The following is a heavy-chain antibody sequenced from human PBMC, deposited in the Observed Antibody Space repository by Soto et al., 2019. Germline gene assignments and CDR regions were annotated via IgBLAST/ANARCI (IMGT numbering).Heavy chain of an antibody. CDR3: ARLDCSSTSCYAGYWFDP. V-gene: IGHV4-59*08. J-gene: IGHJ5*02. CDR1: GGSISSYY. CDR2: IYYSGST. D-gene: IGHD2-2*01. Sequence: SETLSLTCTVSGGSISSYYWSWIRQPPGKGLEWIGYIYYSGSTNYNPSLKSRVTISVDTSKNQFSLKPSSVTAADTAVYYCARLDCSSTSCYAGYWFDPWGQGTLVTVSS.